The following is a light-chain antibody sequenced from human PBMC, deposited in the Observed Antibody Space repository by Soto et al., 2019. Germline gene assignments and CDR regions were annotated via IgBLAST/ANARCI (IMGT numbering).Light chain of an antibody. CDR2: SAS. J-gene: IGKJ2*01. CDR1: QSISTF. CDR3: QQSFSSPRT. Sequence: DIQMTQSPSSLSASVGDRVTITCRASQSISTFLHWYQHKPGKAPKLLMYSASSLQTGVSSRFSGSGAGTDFTLTISGLQPEGFATYYCQQSFSSPRTFGQGTNLDI. V-gene: IGKV1-39*01.